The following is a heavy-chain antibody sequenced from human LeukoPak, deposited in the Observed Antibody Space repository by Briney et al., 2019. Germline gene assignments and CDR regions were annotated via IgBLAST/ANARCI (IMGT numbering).Heavy chain of an antibody. Sequence: PGGSLRLSCVASGFTFSSYSMNWVRQAPGKGLEWVANIKEDGSEKYYVDSVKGRFTISRDNAKNSLYLQMNSLRAEDTAVYYCARGGGYYFDYLGQGTLVTVSS. CDR1: GFTFSSYS. D-gene: IGHD5-24*01. CDR3: ARGGGYYFDY. CDR2: IKEDGSEK. V-gene: IGHV3-7*01. J-gene: IGHJ4*02.